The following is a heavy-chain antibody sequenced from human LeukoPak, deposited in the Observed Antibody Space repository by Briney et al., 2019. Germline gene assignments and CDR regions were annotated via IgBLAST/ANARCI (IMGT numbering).Heavy chain of an antibody. V-gene: IGHV4-59*08. J-gene: IGHJ4*02. CDR2: IYYSGST. CDR1: GGSITSYY. CDR3: ARSKYSSGWYGSDY. Sequence: SEALSLTCTVSGGSITSYYWSWIRQPPGKGLEWIGYIYYSGSTNYNPSLKSRVTISVDTSKNQFSLNLSSVTAADTAFYYCARSKYSSGWYGSDYWGQGILVTVSS. D-gene: IGHD6-19*01.